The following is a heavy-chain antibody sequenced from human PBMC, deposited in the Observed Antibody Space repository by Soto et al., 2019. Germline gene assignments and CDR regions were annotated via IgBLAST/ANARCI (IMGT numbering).Heavy chain of an antibody. V-gene: IGHV4-30-4*01. Sequence: ASETLSLTCTVSGDSISSVDHYWSWIRQPPGKGLEWMGYIYHSGSTHYTPSLNSRLTISIDTSTNRFSLNLTSVTAADTAVYFCARLRWETENNWFDPWGQGALVTVSS. CDR1: GDSISSVDHY. CDR3: ARLRWETENNWFDP. CDR2: IYHSGST. J-gene: IGHJ5*02. D-gene: IGHD1-26*01.